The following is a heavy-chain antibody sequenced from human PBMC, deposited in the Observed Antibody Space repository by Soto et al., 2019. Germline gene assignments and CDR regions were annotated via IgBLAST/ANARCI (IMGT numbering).Heavy chain of an antibody. Sequence: GASVKVCCKASGYTFTGYYMQWVRQAQGQGLEWMGGINPNSGGTNYAQKFQGWVTMTTDTSMSTAYMELSRLRSEDTAVYYCARDPRYSSGPSWGQGTLVTVSS. CDR3: ARDPRYSSGPS. J-gene: IGHJ4*02. D-gene: IGHD6-19*01. V-gene: IGHV1-2*04. CDR2: INPNSGGT. CDR1: GYTFTGYY.